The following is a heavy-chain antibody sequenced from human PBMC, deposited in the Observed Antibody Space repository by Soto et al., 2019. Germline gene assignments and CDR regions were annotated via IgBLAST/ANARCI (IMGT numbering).Heavy chain of an antibody. Sequence: QPGGSLRLSCAASGFTFSSYAMSWVRQAPGKGLEWVSAISGSGGSTYYADSVKGRFTISRDNSKNTLYLQMNSLRAEDTAVYYCAKEGRPSPYYYDSSGYEFDYWGQGTLVTVSS. CDR1: GFTFSSYA. J-gene: IGHJ4*02. CDR2: ISGSGGST. D-gene: IGHD3-22*01. V-gene: IGHV3-23*01. CDR3: AKEGRPSPYYYDSSGYEFDY.